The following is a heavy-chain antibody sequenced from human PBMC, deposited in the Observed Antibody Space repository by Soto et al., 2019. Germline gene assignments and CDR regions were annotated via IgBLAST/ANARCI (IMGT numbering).Heavy chain of an antibody. Sequence: TSETLSLTCTVSGGSISSGGYYWSWIRQHPGKGLEWIGYIYYSGSTYYNPSLKSRVTISVDTSKNQFSLKLSSVTAADTAVYYCARDMLAATHWFDPWGQGTLVTVSS. CDR1: GGSISSGGYY. CDR2: IYYSGST. CDR3: ARDMLAATHWFDP. V-gene: IGHV4-31*03. D-gene: IGHD2-15*01. J-gene: IGHJ5*02.